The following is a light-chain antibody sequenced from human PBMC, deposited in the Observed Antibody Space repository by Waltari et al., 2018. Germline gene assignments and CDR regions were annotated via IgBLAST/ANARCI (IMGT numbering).Light chain of an antibody. Sequence: QSALTQPPSASGSAGQSVTISCTGTRRDVGAYDHVSWYQQHPGNAPKLIIYEVNKRPSVVPDLFAGSKSGNTASLTVSGLQADDEATYYCSSQAGSYNPGVFGTGTKVAVI. J-gene: IGLJ1*01. CDR2: EVN. CDR3: SSQAGSYNPGV. CDR1: RRDVGAYDH. V-gene: IGLV2-8*01.